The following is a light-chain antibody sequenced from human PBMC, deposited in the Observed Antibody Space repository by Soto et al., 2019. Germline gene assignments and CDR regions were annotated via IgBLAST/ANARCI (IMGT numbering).Light chain of an antibody. CDR3: QQRSKWPPIT. V-gene: IGKV3-11*01. CDR1: QSISYN. CDR2: DAS. Sequence: EVVLTQSPGTLSLSPGERATLACRASQSISYNLAWYQQKPGRTPRLLIYDASDRAAGIPARFSGSGSGTDFTLSISSLEPEDFGVYYCQQRSKWPPITFGQGTRLE. J-gene: IGKJ5*01.